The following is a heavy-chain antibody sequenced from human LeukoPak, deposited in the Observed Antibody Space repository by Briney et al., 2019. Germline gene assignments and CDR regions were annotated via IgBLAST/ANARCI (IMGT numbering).Heavy chain of an antibody. J-gene: IGHJ5*02. CDR3: ACMVRGGTHHNWFDP. V-gene: IGHV4-34*01. D-gene: IGHD3-10*01. CDR1: GGSFSGYY. Sequence: SETLSLTCAVYGGSFSGYYWSWIRQPPGKGLDWIGEINHSGSTNYNPSLKSRVTISVDTSKNQFSLKLSSVTAADTAVYYCACMVRGGTHHNWFDPWGQGTLVTVSS. CDR2: INHSGST.